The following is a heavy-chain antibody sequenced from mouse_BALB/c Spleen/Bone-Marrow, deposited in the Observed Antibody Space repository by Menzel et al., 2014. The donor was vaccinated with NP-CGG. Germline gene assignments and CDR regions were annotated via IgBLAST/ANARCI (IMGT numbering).Heavy chain of an antibody. D-gene: IGHD1-1*01. Sequence: VQLQQSGAELVKPGASIKLSCKASGYTFTSYYMYWVKQRPGQGLEWIGEINPSNGGTNFNEKFKSKATLTVDKSSTTAYMQLSSLTSEDSAVYYCTRTGDSSRGAWFAYWGQGTLVTVSA. CDR3: TRTGDSSRGAWFAY. CDR2: INPSNGGT. CDR1: GYTFTSYY. V-gene: IGHV1S81*02. J-gene: IGHJ3*01.